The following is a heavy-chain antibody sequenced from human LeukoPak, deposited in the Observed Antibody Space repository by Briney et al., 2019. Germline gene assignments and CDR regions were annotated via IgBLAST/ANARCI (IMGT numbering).Heavy chain of an antibody. Sequence: ASVKVSYKASGGTFSSYAISWVRQAPGQGLEWMGRIIPILGIANYAQKFQGRVTITADKSTSTAYMELSSLRSEDTAVYYCASGLMSIRFDYWGQGTLVTVSS. CDR3: ASGLMSIRFDY. CDR2: IIPILGIA. CDR1: GGTFSSYA. V-gene: IGHV1-69*04. J-gene: IGHJ4*02. D-gene: IGHD3-3*02.